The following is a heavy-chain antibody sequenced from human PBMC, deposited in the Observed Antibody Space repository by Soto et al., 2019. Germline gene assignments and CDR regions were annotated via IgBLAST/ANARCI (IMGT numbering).Heavy chain of an antibody. V-gene: IGHV1-3*01. CDR2: INAGNGKT. D-gene: IGHD2-2*02. CDR1: GYTFTTYA. J-gene: IGHJ4*02. CDR3: ARAGDDCSTTTCYMFDY. Sequence: ASVKVSCKASGYTFTTYAMHWVRQAPGQRLEWMGWINAGNGKTKYSQKFQGRVTITRDTSATTAYMELSSLRSEDTAVYYCARAGDDCSTTTCYMFDYGGGGPRVTFPS.